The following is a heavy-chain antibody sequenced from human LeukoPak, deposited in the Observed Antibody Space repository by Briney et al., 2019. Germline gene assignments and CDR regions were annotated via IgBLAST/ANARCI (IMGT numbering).Heavy chain of an antibody. J-gene: IGHJ4*02. CDR1: GYSFSGYY. CDR3: ARAASHTDY. CDR2: VNPKSGAT. D-gene: IGHD6-25*01. Sequence: ASVKVSCKSSGYSFSGYYMHWVRQAPGQGLEWMGWVNPKSGATSYAQRFEGRVTMTRDTSISTAYMELSRLRSDDTAVYYCARAASHTDYWGQGTLVTVSS. V-gene: IGHV1-2*02.